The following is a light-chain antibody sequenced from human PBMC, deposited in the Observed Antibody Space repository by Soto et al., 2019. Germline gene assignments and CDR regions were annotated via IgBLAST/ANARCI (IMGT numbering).Light chain of an antibody. Sequence: IVMTQSPATLSVSPGETATLSCRAPQNILRNLAWYQHKPGQPPRLLIYGASSRATGIPARFSGSGSGTDFTLTISRLEPEDFAVYYCQQYGDSPLFGPGTKWIT. CDR1: QNILRN. J-gene: IGKJ3*01. CDR2: GAS. V-gene: IGKV3-20*01. CDR3: QQYGDSPL.